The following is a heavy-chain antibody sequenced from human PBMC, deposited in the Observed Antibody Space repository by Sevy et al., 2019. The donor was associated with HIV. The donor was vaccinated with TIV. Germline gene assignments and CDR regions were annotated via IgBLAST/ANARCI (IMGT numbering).Heavy chain of an antibody. CDR3: ARAGYSSGWQSDTYYYYGMDV. D-gene: IGHD6-19*01. Sequence: GGSLRLSCAASGFTFSSYSMNWVRQAPGKGLEWVSYISSSSSTIYYADSVKGRFTISRDNAKNSLYLQMNSLRDEDTAVYYCARAGYSSGWQSDTYYYYGMDVWGQGTTVTVSS. CDR2: ISSSSSTI. V-gene: IGHV3-48*02. CDR1: GFTFSSYS. J-gene: IGHJ6*02.